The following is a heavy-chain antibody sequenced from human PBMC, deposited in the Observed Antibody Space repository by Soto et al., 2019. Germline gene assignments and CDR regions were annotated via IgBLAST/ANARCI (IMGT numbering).Heavy chain of an antibody. CDR3: SKYGTPCTIGCCPGMDV. CDR2: ISGSGGST. V-gene: IGHV3-23*01. J-gene: IGHJ6*02. CDR1: GFTFGSYA. D-gene: IGHD1-1*01. Sequence: GGSLRLSCAASGFTFGSYALSWVRQAPGKGLEWASAISGSGGSTYYADSVKGRFTISRENSKNTLYLQMNSLRAEDTAASYWSKYGTPCTIGCCPGMDVWGQGTTVTVSS.